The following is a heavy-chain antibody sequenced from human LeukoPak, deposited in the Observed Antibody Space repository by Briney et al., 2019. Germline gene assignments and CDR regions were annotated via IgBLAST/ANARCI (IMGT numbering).Heavy chain of an antibody. V-gene: IGHV3-7*03. J-gene: IGHJ4*02. CDR2: IRKDGSDK. Sequence: GGSLRLSCAASGFSFNSYWMSWVRQAPGKGLEWVAHIRKDGSDKYYPDSVKARFTISRDNVKNLVHLQMNGLRAEDTAAYYCARDRGLRYFDSFDFWGQGTRVTVSS. CDR1: GFSFNSYW. D-gene: IGHD3-9*01. CDR3: ARDRGLRYFDSFDF.